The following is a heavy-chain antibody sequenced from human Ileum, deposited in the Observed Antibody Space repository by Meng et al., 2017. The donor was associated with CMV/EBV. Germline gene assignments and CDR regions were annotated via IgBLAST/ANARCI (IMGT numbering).Heavy chain of an antibody. CDR1: GGSFSGYY. J-gene: IGHJ1*01. Sequence: QVQLRKWGAGLLKPSEPLSLTCAVYGGSFSGYYWNWIRQPPGRGLEWIGEINHSGSTNYNPSLKSRVTISVDTSKNQFSLKLSSVTAADTAVYYCATRRTPYGDYEYFQHWGQGTLVTVSS. CDR3: ATRRTPYGDYEYFQH. D-gene: IGHD4-17*01. CDR2: INHSGST. V-gene: IGHV4-34*01.